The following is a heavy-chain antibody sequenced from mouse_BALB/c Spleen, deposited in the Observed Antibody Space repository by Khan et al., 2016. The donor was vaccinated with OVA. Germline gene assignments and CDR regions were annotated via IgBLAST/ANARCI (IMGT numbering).Heavy chain of an antibody. CDR3: ARLAYYYNSEGFAY. CDR2: INTGGAYT. CDR1: GFTFSTYG. V-gene: IGHV5-6*01. Sequence: EVELVESGGDFVRPGGSLKLSCAASGFTFSTYGMSWVRQTPDKRLEWVATINTGGAYTYYPDSVTGRFTISRDTAKNTLYLQLSSLKSEDTAIYYCARLAYYYNSEGFAYWGQGTLGTVS. D-gene: IGHD1-1*01. J-gene: IGHJ3*01.